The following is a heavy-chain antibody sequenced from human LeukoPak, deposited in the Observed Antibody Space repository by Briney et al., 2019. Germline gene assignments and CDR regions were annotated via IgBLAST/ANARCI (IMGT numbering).Heavy chain of an antibody. CDR3: ARAPSEIGGYYPEYFRH. D-gene: IGHD3-22*01. J-gene: IGHJ1*01. CDR1: GFTFISYG. Sequence: GGSLRLSCAASGFTFISYGMQWVRQAPGKGLVWVSRINNGGVSTSYADSVRGRFTISRDNAKNTISLQMNSLRAEDTGVYYCARAPSEIGGYYPEYFRHWGQGTLVTVSP. CDR2: INNGGVST. V-gene: IGHV3-74*01.